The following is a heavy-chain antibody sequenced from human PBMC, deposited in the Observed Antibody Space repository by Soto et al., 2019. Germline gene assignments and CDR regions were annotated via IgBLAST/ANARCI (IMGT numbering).Heavy chain of an antibody. D-gene: IGHD6-13*01. CDR3: ASLAAAGREFDY. CDR2: INPSGGST. CDR1: GYTFTSYY. Sequence: VASVKVSCKASGYTFTSYYMHWVRQAPGQGLEWMGIINPSGGSTSYAQKFQGRVTMTRDTSTSTVYMELSSLRSEDTAVYYCASLAAAGREFDYWGQGTLVTVSS. V-gene: IGHV1-46*01. J-gene: IGHJ4*02.